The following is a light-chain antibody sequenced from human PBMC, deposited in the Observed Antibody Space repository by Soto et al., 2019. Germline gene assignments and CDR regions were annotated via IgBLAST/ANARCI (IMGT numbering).Light chain of an antibody. Sequence: QSVLTQPASVSGSPGQSITISCTGTSSDVGGYNYVSWYQQHPGKAPKLMIYEVSNRPSGVSNRFSGSKSGNTASLTISGLQAEDEADYYCSSYTSSSGTVFGGGTKVTVL. CDR3: SSYTSSSGTV. V-gene: IGLV2-14*01. J-gene: IGLJ3*02. CDR2: EVS. CDR1: SSDVGGYNY.